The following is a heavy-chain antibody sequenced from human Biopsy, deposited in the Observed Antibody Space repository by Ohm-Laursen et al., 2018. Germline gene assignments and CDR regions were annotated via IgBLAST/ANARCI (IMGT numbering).Heavy chain of an antibody. D-gene: IGHD4-17*01. Sequence: SLRRSCSASGFTFSSYAMHWVRQVPGKGLEWVSGISWNSDDIGYADSVKGRFTISRDNARNALHLQMNSLRTEDTALYYCAKDLGLNYSDRFLFYYGMDVWGRGTTVTVSS. J-gene: IGHJ6*02. CDR2: ISWNSDDI. V-gene: IGHV3-9*01. CDR3: AKDLGLNYSDRFLFYYGMDV. CDR1: GFTFSSYA.